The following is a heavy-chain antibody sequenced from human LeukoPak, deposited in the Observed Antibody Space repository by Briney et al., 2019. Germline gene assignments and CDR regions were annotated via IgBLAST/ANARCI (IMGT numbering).Heavy chain of an antibody. D-gene: IGHD5-24*01. J-gene: IGHJ4*02. V-gene: IGHV4-59*01. CDR2: IYYSGST. CDR3: ARRRDGYNYFDY. Sequence: SETLSLTCTVSGGSISSYYWSWIRQPPGRGLEWIGYIYYSGSTNYNPSLKSRVTISVDTSKNQFSLKLSSVTAADTAVYCCARRRDGYNYFDYWGQGTLVTVSS. CDR1: GGSISSYY.